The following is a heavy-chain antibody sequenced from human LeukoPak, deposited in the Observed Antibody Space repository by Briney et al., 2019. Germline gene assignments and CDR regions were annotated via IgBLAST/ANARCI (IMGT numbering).Heavy chain of an antibody. V-gene: IGHV3-33*06. CDR1: GFTFSNFG. J-gene: IGHJ4*02. CDR3: AKAYYRSGTYSPFES. Sequence: PGGSLRLSCAASGFTFSNFGMHWVRQAPGKGLEWVAVIFYDGTNKNYADFVKGRFTISRDNSKNTLYLQVNSLRAEDTAVYYCAKAYYRSGTYSPFESWGQGTLVTVSS. CDR2: IFYDGTNK. D-gene: IGHD3-10*01.